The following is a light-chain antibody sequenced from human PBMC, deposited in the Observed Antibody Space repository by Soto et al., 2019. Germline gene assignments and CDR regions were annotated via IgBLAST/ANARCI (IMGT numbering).Light chain of an antibody. J-gene: IGKJ1*01. CDR3: QQYGGSPRT. V-gene: IGKV3-20*01. Sequence: EIVLTQSPGTLSLSPGERATLSCRASQSVNSIYLAWYQQKPGQAPRLLISGASSRATGIPDRISGSGSGTDFTLTISGLEPEDFAVYYCQQYGGSPRTFXQGTKVDIK. CDR2: GAS. CDR1: QSVNSIY.